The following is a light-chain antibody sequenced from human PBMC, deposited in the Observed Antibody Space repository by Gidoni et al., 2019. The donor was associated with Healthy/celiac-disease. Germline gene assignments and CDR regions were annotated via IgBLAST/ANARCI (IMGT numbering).Light chain of an antibody. V-gene: IGLV2-14*01. CDR2: DVS. CDR1: SSVVGCYNY. CDR3: SSYTSSSTLL. J-gene: IGLJ2*01. Sequence: QSALTQPASVSASSGPSFTITCTGTSSVVGCYNYVSWYQQHPSKAPKLMIYDVSNRPSGVSNRFSGSKSGNTASLTISGLQAEDEADYYCSSYTSSSTLLFGGGTKLTVL.